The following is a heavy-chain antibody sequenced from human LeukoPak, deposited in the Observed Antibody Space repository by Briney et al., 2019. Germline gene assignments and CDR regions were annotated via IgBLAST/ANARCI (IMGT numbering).Heavy chain of an antibody. CDR1: DYTFTSYG. CDR3: ARSYYDSSGYSSRPFDY. CDR2: IIPIFGTA. J-gene: IGHJ4*02. V-gene: IGHV1-69*06. D-gene: IGHD3-22*01. Sequence: SVKVSCKASDYTFTSYGISWVRQAPGQGLEWMGGIIPIFGTANYAQKFQGRVTIAADKSTSTAYMELSSLRSEDTAVYYCARSYYDSSGYSSRPFDYWGQGTLVTVSS.